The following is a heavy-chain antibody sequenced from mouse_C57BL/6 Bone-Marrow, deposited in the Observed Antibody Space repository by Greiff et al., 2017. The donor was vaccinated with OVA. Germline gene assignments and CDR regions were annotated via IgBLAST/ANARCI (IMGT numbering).Heavy chain of an antibody. CDR1: GYTFTDYY. J-gene: IGHJ3*01. D-gene: IGHD3-2*02. V-gene: IGHV1-18*01. CDR2: INPNNGGT. CDR3: ARGARAQGAGTWFAY. Sequence: VQLKESGPELVKPGASVKIPCKASGYTFTDYYMDWVKQSHGKSLEWIGDINPNNGGTIYNQKFKGKATLTVDKSSSTAYMELRSLTSEDTAVYYCARGARAQGAGTWFAYWGQGTLVTVSA.